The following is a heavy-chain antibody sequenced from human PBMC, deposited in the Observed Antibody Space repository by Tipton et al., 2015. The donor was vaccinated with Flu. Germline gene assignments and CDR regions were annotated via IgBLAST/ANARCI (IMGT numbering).Heavy chain of an antibody. J-gene: IGHJ5*02. CDR1: GGSFSGYY. Sequence: TLSLTCAVYGGSFSGYYWSWIRQPPGKGLEWIGEINHSGSTNYNPSLKRRVTISVDTSKNQFSLKLSSVTAADTAVYYCARIRASGGGQIWFDPWRQGTLVTVSS. CDR2: INHSGST. D-gene: IGHD6-19*01. CDR3: ARIRASGGGQIWFDP. V-gene: IGHV4-34*01.